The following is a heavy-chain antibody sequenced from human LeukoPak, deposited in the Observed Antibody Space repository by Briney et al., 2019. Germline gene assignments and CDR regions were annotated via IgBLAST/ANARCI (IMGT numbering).Heavy chain of an antibody. Sequence: GGSLRLSCAASGFTFSSYAMHWVRQAPGKGLEWVAVISYDGSNKYYADSVKGRFTISRDNSKNTLYLQMNSLRAEDTAVYYCARSRIYSNYVGVYYYYMDVWGKGTTVTVSS. V-gene: IGHV3-30*04. CDR2: ISYDGSNK. CDR1: GFTFSSYA. CDR3: ARSRIYSNYVGVYYYYMDV. D-gene: IGHD4-11*01. J-gene: IGHJ6*03.